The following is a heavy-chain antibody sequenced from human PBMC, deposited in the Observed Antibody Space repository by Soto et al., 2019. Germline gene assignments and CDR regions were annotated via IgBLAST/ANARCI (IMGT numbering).Heavy chain of an antibody. CDR2: ISYDGSNK. D-gene: IGHD1-26*01. V-gene: IGHV3-30*18. Sequence: GGSLRLSCAASGFTFSSYGMHWVRQAPGKGLEWVAVISYDGSNKYYADSAKGRFTISRDNSKNTLYLQMNSLRAEDTAVYYCAKALVGATNGYWGQGTLVTVSS. CDR1: GFTFSSYG. J-gene: IGHJ4*02. CDR3: AKALVGATNGY.